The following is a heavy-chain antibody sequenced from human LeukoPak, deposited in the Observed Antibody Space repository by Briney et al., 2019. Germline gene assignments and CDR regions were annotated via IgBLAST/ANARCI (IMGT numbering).Heavy chain of an antibody. V-gene: IGHV3-9*01. CDR1: GFTFDDYA. D-gene: IGHD3-10*01. Sequence: PGRSLRLSCAASGFTFDDYAMHWVRQAPGKGLGWVSGSSWNSGSIGYADSVKGRFTIARDNAKHSLYLQINSLRAEDTALYYCAKDMSYYGSGVPDYWGQGTLVTVSS. J-gene: IGHJ4*02. CDR2: SSWNSGSI. CDR3: AKDMSYYGSGVPDY.